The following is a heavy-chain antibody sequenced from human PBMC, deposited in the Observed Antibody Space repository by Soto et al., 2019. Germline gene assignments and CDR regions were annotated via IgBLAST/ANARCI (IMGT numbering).Heavy chain of an antibody. Sequence: QVQLQESGPGLVKPSETLSLTCAVSGASVNSGSNYWSWIRQPPGKGLEWIGYIYYSGSVSYNPSLRSRVTISRDTSKNQFSLKLSSVTAADTAVYYCARDYVSRIAGSGNGFDSWGQGTLVTVSS. D-gene: IGHD6-19*01. CDR1: GASVNSGSNY. CDR3: ARDYVSRIAGSGNGFDS. V-gene: IGHV4-61*01. CDR2: IYYSGSV. J-gene: IGHJ4*02.